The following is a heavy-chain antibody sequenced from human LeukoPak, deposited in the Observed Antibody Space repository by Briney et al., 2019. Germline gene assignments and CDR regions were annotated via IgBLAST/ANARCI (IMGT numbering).Heavy chain of an antibody. CDR2: IYSGGST. CDR3: VRGLTPYYPDAFDI. J-gene: IGHJ3*02. D-gene: IGHD3-10*01. CDR1: GFTFSDYY. Sequence: GGSLRLSCAASGFTFSDYYISWIRQAPGKGLEWVSIIYSGGSTYYADSMKGRFTISRDNSKNTLYLQMNSLRAEDTAVYYCVRGLTPYYPDAFDIWGQGTMVTVSS. V-gene: IGHV3-66*01.